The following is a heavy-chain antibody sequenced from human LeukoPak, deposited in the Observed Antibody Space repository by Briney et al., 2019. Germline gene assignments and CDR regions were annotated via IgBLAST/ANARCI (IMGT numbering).Heavy chain of an antibody. CDR2: ISGSSSAT. CDR3: AREYSGIDY. V-gene: IGHV3-48*02. Sequence: GGSLRLSCAASGFSFSSYNMNWVRQAPGKGLEWVSYISGSSSATDYADSVKGRFTISRDNAKNSLYLQMDSLRDDDTAVYYCAREYSGIDYWGQGTLVTASS. D-gene: IGHD2-21*01. CDR1: GFSFSSYN. J-gene: IGHJ4*02.